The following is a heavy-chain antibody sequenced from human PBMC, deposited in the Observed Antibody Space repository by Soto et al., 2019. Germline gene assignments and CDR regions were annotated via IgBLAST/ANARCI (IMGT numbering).Heavy chain of an antibody. CDR2: ILVDGRT. CDR1: GFICSSYD. D-gene: IGHD2-8*02. CDR3: AKATATGGGAFDI. Sequence: EVQMLESGGGLAQPGGSLRLSCAASGFICSSYDISWVRQAPGKGLEWVSTILVDGRTFYVDSVKGRFTISRDNSKNTVFLQMNSLAAGDTALYYCAKATATGGGAFDIRGQGAMVTVSS. V-gene: IGHV3-23*01. J-gene: IGHJ3*02.